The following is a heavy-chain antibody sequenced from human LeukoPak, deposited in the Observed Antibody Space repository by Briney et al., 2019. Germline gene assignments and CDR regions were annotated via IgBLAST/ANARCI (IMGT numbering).Heavy chain of an antibody. V-gene: IGHV3-9*01. CDR2: ISWNSGSI. Sequence: GGSLRLSCAASGFTFDDYAMHWVRQAPGKGLEWVSGISWNSGSIGYADSVKGRFTISRDNAKNSLYLQMNSLRAEDTALYYCAKATIFYYGSGSLGGYFDYWGQGTLVTVPS. CDR3: AKATIFYYGSGSLGGYFDY. CDR1: GFTFDDYA. D-gene: IGHD3-10*01. J-gene: IGHJ4*02.